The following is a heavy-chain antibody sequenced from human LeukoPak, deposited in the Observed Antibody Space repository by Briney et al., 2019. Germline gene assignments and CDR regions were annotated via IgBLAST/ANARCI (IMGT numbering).Heavy chain of an antibody. V-gene: IGHV4-4*02. CDR3: ARGVGYSSSWYYYYYMDV. CDR1: GGSISSSNW. Sequence: SETLSLTCAVSGGSISSSNWWSWVRQPPGKGLEWIGETYDSGSTKYSPSPKSRVTISVDTSKNQFSLKLSSVTAADTAVYYCARGVGYSSSWYYYYYMDVWGKGTTVTVSS. CDR2: TYDSGST. J-gene: IGHJ6*03. D-gene: IGHD6-13*01.